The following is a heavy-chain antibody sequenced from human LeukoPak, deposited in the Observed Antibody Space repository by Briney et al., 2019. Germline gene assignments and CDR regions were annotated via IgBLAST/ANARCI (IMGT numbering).Heavy chain of an antibody. CDR2: MNPNSGNT. CDR3: ARVSGSYLGWFDP. CDR1: GYTFTSYD. D-gene: IGHD3-10*01. J-gene: IGHJ5*02. V-gene: IGHV1-8*01. Sequence: GGSVTVSCKASGYTFTSYDINWVRQAAGQGLEWMGWMNPNSGNTGYAQKLQGRVTMTSNTSISTAYMELSSLRSEDTAVYYCARVSGSYLGWFDPWGQGTLVTVSS.